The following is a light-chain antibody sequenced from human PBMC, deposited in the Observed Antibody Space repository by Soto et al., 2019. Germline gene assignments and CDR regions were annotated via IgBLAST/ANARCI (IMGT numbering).Light chain of an antibody. J-gene: IGKJ2*01. Sequence: EIVLTQSPATLSLSPGERATLSCRASQSVRNYLAWYQQRPGQAPRLLIFDASNRATGIPARFIGSGSGTDFTLTISGLEPEDFAVYYGQQRSNWPPTFGQGTTLEI. CDR1: QSVRNY. V-gene: IGKV3-11*01. CDR3: QQRSNWPPT. CDR2: DAS.